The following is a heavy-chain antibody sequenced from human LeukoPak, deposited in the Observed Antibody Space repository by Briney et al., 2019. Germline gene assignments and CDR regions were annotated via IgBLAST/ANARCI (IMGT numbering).Heavy chain of an antibody. CDR2: ISGSGGST. CDR3: ARDFSVATTDY. V-gene: IGHV3-23*01. D-gene: IGHD5-12*01. J-gene: IGHJ4*02. Sequence: GGSLRLSCAASGFTFSSYAMSWVRQAPGKGLEWVPAISGSGGSTYYADSVKGRFTISRDNSKNTLYLQMNSLRAEDTAVYYCARDFSVATTDYWGQGTLVTVSS. CDR1: GFTFSSYA.